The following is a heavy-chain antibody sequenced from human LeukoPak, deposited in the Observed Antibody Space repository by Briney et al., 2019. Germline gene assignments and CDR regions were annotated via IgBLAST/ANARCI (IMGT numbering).Heavy chain of an antibody. CDR3: ARAYSPPQWSPFDY. V-gene: IGHV4-38-2*02. CDR2: INHSGST. CDR1: GYSISSGYY. D-gene: IGHD6-13*01. J-gene: IGHJ4*02. Sequence: KPSETLSLPCTVSGYSISSGYYWGWIRQPPGKGLEWIGEINHSGSTNYNPSLKSRVTISVDTSKNQFSLKLSSVTAADTAVYYCARAYSPPQWSPFDYWGQGTLVTVSS.